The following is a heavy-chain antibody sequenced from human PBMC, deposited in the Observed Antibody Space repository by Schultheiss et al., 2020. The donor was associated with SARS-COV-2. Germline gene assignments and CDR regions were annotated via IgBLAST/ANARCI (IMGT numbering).Heavy chain of an antibody. CDR2: ISSSGSTI. CDR1: GFTFTSLA. Sequence: GGSLRLSCAASGFTFTSLAIHWVRQAPGKGLEWVSYISSSGSTIYYADSVKGRFTISRDNSKNTLYLQMNSLRAEDTAVYYCARASHFWSYGMDVWGQGTTVTVSS. J-gene: IGHJ6*02. CDR3: ARASHFWSYGMDV. V-gene: IGHV3-48*01. D-gene: IGHD3-3*02.